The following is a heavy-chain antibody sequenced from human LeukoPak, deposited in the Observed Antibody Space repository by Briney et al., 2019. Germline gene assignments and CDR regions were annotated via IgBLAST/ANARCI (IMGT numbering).Heavy chain of an antibody. D-gene: IGHD2-2*01. Sequence: SAGSLRLSCAASGFTFSGYYMHWVRQAPGEGLVWVSLSYSDATITDYADSVKGRFTISRDNAKNTLYLQMNSLRADDTAVYYCARGGCSSTSCLADWGQGTLVTVSS. V-gene: IGHV3-74*01. CDR2: SYSDATIT. J-gene: IGHJ4*02. CDR3: ARGGCSSTSCLAD. CDR1: GFTFSGYY.